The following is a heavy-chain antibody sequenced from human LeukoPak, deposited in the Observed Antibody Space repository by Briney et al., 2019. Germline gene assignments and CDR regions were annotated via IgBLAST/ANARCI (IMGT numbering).Heavy chain of an antibody. D-gene: IGHD3-10*01. V-gene: IGHV3-11*06. Sequence: GRFTISRDDAKNLLYLDMNSLRAEDTAVYYCARPLMYYYGSETYFWFDPWGQGTLVTVSS. CDR3: ARPLMYYYGSETYFWFDP. J-gene: IGHJ5*02.